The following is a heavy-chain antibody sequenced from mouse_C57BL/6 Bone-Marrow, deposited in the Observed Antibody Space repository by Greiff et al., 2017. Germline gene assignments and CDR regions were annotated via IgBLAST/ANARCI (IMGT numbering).Heavy chain of an antibody. CDR1: GYTFTDYY. D-gene: IGHD1-1*01. Sequence: VQLMESGPELVKPGASVKISCKASGYTFTDYYINWVKQRPGQGLEWIGWIYPGSGNTTYNEKFKGKATLTVDTSSSTAYMQLSSLTSEDSAVSFCAHITPPRAMDYWGQGTSVTVSS. CDR2: IYPGSGNT. J-gene: IGHJ4*01. V-gene: IGHV1-84*01. CDR3: AHITPPRAMDY.